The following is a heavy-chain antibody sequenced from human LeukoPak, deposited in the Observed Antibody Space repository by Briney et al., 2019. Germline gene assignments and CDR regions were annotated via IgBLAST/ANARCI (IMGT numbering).Heavy chain of an antibody. V-gene: IGHV3-74*01. D-gene: IGHD3-10*02. CDR2: IKSDGIST. CDR3: AELGITMIGGV. Sequence: GGSLRLSCAASGFTFSSYWMSWVRQAPGKGLVWVSRIKSDGISTIYADSVKGRFTISRDNAKNSLYLQMNSLRAEDTAVYYCAELGITMIGGVWGKGTTVTISS. J-gene: IGHJ6*04. CDR1: GFTFSSYW.